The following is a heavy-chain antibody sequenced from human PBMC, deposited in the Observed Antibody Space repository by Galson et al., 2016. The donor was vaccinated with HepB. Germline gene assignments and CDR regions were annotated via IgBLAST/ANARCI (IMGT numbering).Heavy chain of an antibody. D-gene: IGHD3-3*01. J-gene: IGHJ5*02. Sequence: SLRLSCAASGFTFSNYAMTWVRQVPGKGLDWISYISATGTTIDYADSVKGRFIISRDNAKNSLYLQMNSPRVEDTAVYYCARDSRATFGEPNWFDPWGQGTLVIVSS. CDR2: ISATGTTI. CDR1: GFTFSNYA. CDR3: ARDSRATFGEPNWFDP. V-gene: IGHV3-48*03.